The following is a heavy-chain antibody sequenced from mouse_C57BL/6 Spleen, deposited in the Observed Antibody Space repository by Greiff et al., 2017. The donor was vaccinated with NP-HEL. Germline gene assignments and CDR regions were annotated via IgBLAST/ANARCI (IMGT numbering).Heavy chain of an antibody. J-gene: IGHJ4*01. V-gene: IGHV1-39*01. CDR1: VYSFPDSH. CDR3: AREELRYYAMDY. D-gene: IGHD1-1*01. Sequence: LPHSLPSLFPPVASVPISCKSSVYSFPDSHLNFLKHRTGPSLYWIGVINPNYGTPSYNQKFKGKATLTVDQSSSTAYMQLNSLTSEDSAVYYCAREELRYYAMDYWGQGTSVTVSS. CDR2: INPNYGTP.